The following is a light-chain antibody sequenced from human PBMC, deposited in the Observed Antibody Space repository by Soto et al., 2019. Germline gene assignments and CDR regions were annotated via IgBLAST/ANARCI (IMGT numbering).Light chain of an antibody. J-gene: IGLJ3*02. CDR3: QVLDSSSDHVV. CDR1: NIESKN. V-gene: IGLV3-21*02. Sequence: SSELSQPPSVSVAPGQTARITCAGNNIESKNVHWYQPKPGQAPVLVVYDDADRPSGIPDRFSGSNSENTATLIISRVAAGDEADYYCQVLDSSSDHVVFGGGTKLTVL. CDR2: DDA.